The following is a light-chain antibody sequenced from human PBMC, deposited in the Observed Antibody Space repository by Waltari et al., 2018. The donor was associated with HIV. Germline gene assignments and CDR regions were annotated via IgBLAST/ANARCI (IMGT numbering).Light chain of an antibody. Sequence: QSVLTQPPSASGTLGQGVTISCFGSSSNIGTTTLIWYQHLPGAAPKLIIFRNHQRPSGVPDRFSGSQSGTSAFLTITGLLPGDEATYYCAAWDASLHVVFGGGTQLTVL. CDR2: RNH. V-gene: IGLV1-44*01. J-gene: IGLJ2*01. CDR3: AAWDASLHVV. CDR1: SSNIGTTT.